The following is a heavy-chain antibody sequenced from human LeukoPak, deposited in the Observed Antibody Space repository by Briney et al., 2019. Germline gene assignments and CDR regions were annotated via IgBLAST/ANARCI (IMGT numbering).Heavy chain of an antibody. CDR3: ASEATYYDSSGYSDY. CDR2: ISSSSSYI. V-gene: IGHV3-21*01. D-gene: IGHD3-22*01. CDR1: GFTFSSYA. Sequence: GGSLRLSCAASGFTFSSYAMSWVRQAPGKGLEWVSSISSSSSYIYYADSVKGRFTISRDNAKNSLYLQMNSLRAEDTAVYYCASEATYYDSSGYSDYWGQGTLVTVSS. J-gene: IGHJ4*02.